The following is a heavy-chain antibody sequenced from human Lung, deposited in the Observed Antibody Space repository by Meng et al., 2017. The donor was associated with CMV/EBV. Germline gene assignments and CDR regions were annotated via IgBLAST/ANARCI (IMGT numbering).Heavy chain of an antibody. Sequence: SXKISXAASGFTFSLYGMHWVRQAPGKGLEWVALISYDGTNKKYADSVKGRFTISRDNSKRTLYLQMSSLRAEDTAVYYCPRDIEKIAADAFDIWGQGSMVTVSS. J-gene: IGHJ3*02. D-gene: IGHD6-13*01. V-gene: IGHV3-30-3*01. CDR2: ISYDGTNK. CDR3: PRDIEKIAADAFDI. CDR1: GFTFSLYG.